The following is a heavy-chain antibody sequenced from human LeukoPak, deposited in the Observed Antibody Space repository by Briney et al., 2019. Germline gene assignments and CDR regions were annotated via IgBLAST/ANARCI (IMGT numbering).Heavy chain of an antibody. D-gene: IGHD4-11*01. J-gene: IGHJ4*02. Sequence: GGSLRLSCAVSGFTFSDYYMSWIRQAPGKGLEWVSYISSSSSTIYYADSVKGRFTISRDNAKNSLYLQMNSLRAEDTAVYYCARWTTVTTGGFRYWGQGTLVTVSS. V-gene: IGHV3-11*04. CDR3: ARWTTVTTGGFRY. CDR2: ISSSSSTI. CDR1: GFTFSDYY.